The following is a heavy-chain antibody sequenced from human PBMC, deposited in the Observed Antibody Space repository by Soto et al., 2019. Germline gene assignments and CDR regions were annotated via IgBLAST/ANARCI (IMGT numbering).Heavy chain of an antibody. Sequence: SSETLSLTCNVTGFSISSGFYWSWVRQTPGKGLEWIGSIYRPGNSYRNPSLEGRLIVSMDLSNNQFFLKLASVTAADTAIYYCAREKVGTTFFDNWGQGTQVT. V-gene: IGHV4-38-2*02. CDR3: AREKVGTTFFDN. D-gene: IGHD1-1*01. CDR1: GFSISSGFY. CDR2: IYRPGNS. J-gene: IGHJ4*02.